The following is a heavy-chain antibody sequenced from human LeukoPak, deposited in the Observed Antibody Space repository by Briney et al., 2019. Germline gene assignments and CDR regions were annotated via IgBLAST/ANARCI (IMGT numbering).Heavy chain of an antibody. CDR3: ARDPILSRSFYWFLPFDL. D-gene: IGHD3-9*01. J-gene: IGHJ4*02. Sequence: ASVKVSCKASGYTFSAYYIHWVRQAPGQGLEWMGVVNPNNGDTKYGEEFHGRVTVTADTSTTTSSLEVSRLTSDDTAVYFCARDPILSRSFYWFLPFDLWGQGTLVSVSS. CDR1: GYTFSAYY. V-gene: IGHV1-2*02. CDR2: VNPNNGDT.